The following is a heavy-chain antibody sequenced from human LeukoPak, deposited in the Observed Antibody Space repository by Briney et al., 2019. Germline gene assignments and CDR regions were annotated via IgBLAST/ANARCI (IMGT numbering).Heavy chain of an antibody. CDR1: GFTFSSYG. D-gene: IGHD2-8*01. V-gene: IGHV3-30*02. CDR2: IQSDGTNK. CDR3: AKVYVVRMVLEP. Sequence: PGGSLRLSCAASGFTFSSYGMHWVRQAPGKGLEWVAFIQSDGTNKYYADSVKGRFTISRDNSKNTLYLRMSSLRTEDTAVYYCAKVYVVRMVLEPWGQGTLVTVSS. J-gene: IGHJ5*02.